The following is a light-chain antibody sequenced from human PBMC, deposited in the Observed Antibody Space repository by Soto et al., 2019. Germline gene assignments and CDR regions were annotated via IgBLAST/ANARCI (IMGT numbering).Light chain of an antibody. J-gene: IGKJ3*01. CDR3: MQAIYWPFT. Sequence: DVVLTQSPLFLPVTLGQPASISCRSSQSLVYSDGDTFLSWFQQRPGQSPRRLIYKVSNRDTGVPVRFSGSGLGTDFTLKISRVEAEDVGVYFCMQAIYWPFTFGPGTKVDIK. V-gene: IGKV2-30*01. CDR1: QSLVYSDGDTF. CDR2: KVS.